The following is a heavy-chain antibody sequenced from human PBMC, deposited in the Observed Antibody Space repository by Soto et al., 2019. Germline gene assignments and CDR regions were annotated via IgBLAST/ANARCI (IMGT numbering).Heavy chain of an antibody. CDR2: INPSGGST. CDR3: ARDPTPRYFDLARSFDY. Sequence: ASVKVSCKASGYTFTSYYMHWVRQAPGQGLEWMGIINPSGGSTSYAQKFQGRVTMTRDTSTSTVYMELSSLRSEDTAVYYCARDPTPRYFDLARSFDYWAQGTLVTVSS. V-gene: IGHV1-46*01. J-gene: IGHJ4*02. D-gene: IGHD3-9*01. CDR1: GYTFTSYY.